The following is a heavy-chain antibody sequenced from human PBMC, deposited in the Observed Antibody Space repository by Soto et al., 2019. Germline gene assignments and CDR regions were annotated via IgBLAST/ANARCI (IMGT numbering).Heavy chain of an antibody. D-gene: IGHD2-21*02. CDR2: INHSGST. V-gene: IGHV4-34*01. CDR1: GGSFSGYY. CDR3: ASFSVVTSHYGMDV. J-gene: IGHJ6*02. Sequence: SETLSLTCAVYGGSFSGYYGSWIRQPPGKGLEWIGEINHSGSTNYNPSLKSRVTISVDTSKNQFSLKLSSLTAADTAVYYCASFSVVTSHYGMDVWGQGTTVTVSS.